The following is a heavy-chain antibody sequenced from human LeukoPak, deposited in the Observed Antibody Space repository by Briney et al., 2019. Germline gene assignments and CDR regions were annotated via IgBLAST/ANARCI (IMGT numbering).Heavy chain of an antibody. V-gene: IGHV3-30*02. Sequence: GGSLRLSCAASGFTFTNYGMNWVRQAPGKGLEWVAFIRYDGSNKYYADSVKGRFTISRDNSKNTLYLQMNSLRAEDTAVFYCAREYARSFDYWGQGTLVIVSS. J-gene: IGHJ4*02. CDR2: IRYDGSNK. CDR1: GFTFTNYG. CDR3: AREYARSFDY. D-gene: IGHD2-2*01.